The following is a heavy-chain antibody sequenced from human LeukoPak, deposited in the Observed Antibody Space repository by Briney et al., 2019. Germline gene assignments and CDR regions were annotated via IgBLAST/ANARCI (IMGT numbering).Heavy chain of an antibody. CDR3: ARDSPWDYYDSSGYPIVSPGAFDI. Sequence: GGSLRLSCAASGFTVSSNYMSWVRQAPGKGLEWVSVIYSGGSTYYADSVKGRFTISRDNSKNTLYLQMNSLRAEDTAVYYCARDSPWDYYDSSGYPIVSPGAFDIWGQGTMVTVSS. J-gene: IGHJ3*02. CDR2: IYSGGST. D-gene: IGHD3-22*01. V-gene: IGHV3-53*01. CDR1: GFTVSSNY.